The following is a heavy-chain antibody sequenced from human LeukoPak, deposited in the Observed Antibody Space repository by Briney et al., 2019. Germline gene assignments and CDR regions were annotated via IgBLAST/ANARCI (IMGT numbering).Heavy chain of an antibody. D-gene: IGHD1-1*01. V-gene: IGHV4-39*01. CDR1: GDSITNNKYY. Sequence: SETLSLTCTVSGDSITNNKYYWGWIRQPPGKGLEWIGILYYTGSTDFSPSLKSRLTISVDTSKNQFSLNLISVTAADTAVYYCVGNNYNWNHYWGQGTLVTVSS. CDR2: LYYTGST. J-gene: IGHJ4*02. CDR3: VGNNYNWNHY.